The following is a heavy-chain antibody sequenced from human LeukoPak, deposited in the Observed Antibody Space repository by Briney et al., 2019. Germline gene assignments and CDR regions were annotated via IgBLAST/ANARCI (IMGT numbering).Heavy chain of an antibody. CDR2: IYYSGST. V-gene: IGHV4-39*01. CDR3: ARRLFSPTSYYYGSGSYYRALNWFDP. CDR1: GGSISSSSYY. D-gene: IGHD3-10*01. Sequence: SETLSLTCTVSGGSISSSSYYWGWIRQPPGKGLEWIGSIYYSGSTYYIPSLKSRVTISVDTSKNQFSLKLSSVTAADTAVYYCARRLFSPTSYYYGSGSYYRALNWFDPWGQGTLVTVSS. J-gene: IGHJ5*02.